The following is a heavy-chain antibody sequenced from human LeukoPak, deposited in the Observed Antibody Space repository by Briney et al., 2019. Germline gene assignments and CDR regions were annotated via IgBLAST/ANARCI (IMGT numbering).Heavy chain of an antibody. Sequence: GGSLRLSCAASGFTFSSYGMHWVRQAPGKGLEWVAFIRYDGSNKYYADSVKGRFTISRDNSKNTLYLQMNSLRAEDTAVYYCAKDYRGGLTICGVVTTFNYWGQGTLVTVSS. J-gene: IGHJ4*02. CDR3: AKDYRGGLTICGVVTTFNY. CDR2: IRYDGSNK. V-gene: IGHV3-30*02. CDR1: GFTFSSYG. D-gene: IGHD3-3*01.